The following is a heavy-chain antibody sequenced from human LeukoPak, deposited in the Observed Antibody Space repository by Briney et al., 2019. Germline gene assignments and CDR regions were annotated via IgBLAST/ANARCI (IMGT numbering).Heavy chain of an antibody. V-gene: IGHV3-74*01. CDR1: GFTFSSYW. Sequence: GGSLRLSCAASGFTFSSYWMHWVRQAPGKGLVWVSRINSDGSSTSYADSVKGRFTISRDNAKNTLYLQMNSLTTEDTAVYFCAHRDTTMVRVDYWGRGTLVTVSS. CDR3: AHRDTTMVRVDY. J-gene: IGHJ4*02. D-gene: IGHD5-18*01. CDR2: INSDGSST.